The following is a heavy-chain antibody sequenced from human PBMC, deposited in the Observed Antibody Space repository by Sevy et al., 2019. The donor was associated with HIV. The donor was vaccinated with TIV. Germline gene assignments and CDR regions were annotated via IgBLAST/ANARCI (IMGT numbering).Heavy chain of an antibody. CDR3: ARDCSSTSCLWGLDX. D-gene: IGHD2-2*01. CDR1: GFXFSNYW. V-gene: IGHV3-7*03. CDR2: IKRDGSEK. Sequence: GGSLRLSCAASGFXFSNYWMSWVRQAPGKGLEWVANIKRDGSEKYYMASVKGRFTISRDNAKNSLYLQINSLRAEDTAMYYCARDCSSTSCLWGLDXWGQGTTVTVSS. J-gene: IGHJ6*02.